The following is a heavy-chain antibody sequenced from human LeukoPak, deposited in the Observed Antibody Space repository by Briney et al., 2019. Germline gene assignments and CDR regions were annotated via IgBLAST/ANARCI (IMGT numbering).Heavy chain of an antibody. CDR3: ARDGAHKNHYYSYYYMDV. D-gene: IGHD3-16*01. CDR2: IYYSGST. J-gene: IGHJ6*03. CDR1: GGSISSYY. Sequence: SETLSLTYTVSGGSISSYYWNWIRQPPGKGLEWIGYIYYSGSTNYNPSLKSRVTISLDTSKNQFSLKPSSVTAADTAVYYCARDGAHKNHYYSYYYMDVWGKGTTVTVSS. V-gene: IGHV4-59*01.